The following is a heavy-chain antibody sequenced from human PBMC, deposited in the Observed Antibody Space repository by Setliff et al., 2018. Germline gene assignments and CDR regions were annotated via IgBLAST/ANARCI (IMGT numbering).Heavy chain of an antibody. Sequence: LGEFLKTSCESSGYISTNYWIGWVRQMPGKGLEWMGVIYPGDSDTRYSQSFQGQVTISADKPINTAYLQWSSMKASETAIYYCTRHENRNKCTSSSCYRGNDAFDVWGQGAMVTVSS. D-gene: IGHD2-2*01. J-gene: IGHJ3*01. V-gene: IGHV5-51*01. CDR2: IYPGDSDT. CDR3: TRHENRNKCTSSSCYRGNDAFDV. CDR1: GYISTNYW.